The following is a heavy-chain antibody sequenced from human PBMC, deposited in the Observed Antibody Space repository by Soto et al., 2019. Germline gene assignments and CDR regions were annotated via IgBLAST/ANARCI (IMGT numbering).Heavy chain of an antibody. V-gene: IGHV3-74*01. Sequence: GGSLRLSCAASGFTFSSYWMHWVRQAPGKGLVWVSRINSDGSSTSYADSVKGRFTISRDNAKNTLYLQMNSLRAEDTAVFYCARAPVQLWPYYYYYGMDVWGKGTTVTVSS. D-gene: IGHD5-18*01. J-gene: IGHJ6*04. CDR1: GFTFSSYW. CDR3: ARAPVQLWPYYYYYGMDV. CDR2: INSDGSST.